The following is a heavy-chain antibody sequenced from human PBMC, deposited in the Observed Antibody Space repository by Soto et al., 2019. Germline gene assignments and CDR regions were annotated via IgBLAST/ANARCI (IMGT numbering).Heavy chain of an antibody. CDR1: GGSISTSSYY. CDR2: IYYSGST. J-gene: IGHJ4*02. Sequence: QLQLQESGPGLVKPSETLSLTCTVSGGSISTSSYYWGWIRQPPGKGLEWIGSIYYSGSTYYNPSLKSRVTISVDTSKNQFALKLSSVTAADTAVYYCARDYDRSGDYWGQGTLVTVSS. CDR3: ARDYDRSGDY. V-gene: IGHV4-39*01. D-gene: IGHD3-22*01.